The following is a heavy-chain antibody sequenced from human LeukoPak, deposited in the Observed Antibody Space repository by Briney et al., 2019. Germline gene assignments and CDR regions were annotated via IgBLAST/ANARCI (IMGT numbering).Heavy chain of an antibody. Sequence: GGSLRLSCAASGFIFSSYSMNWVRQAPGKGLEWVSSISSSSGYIYYADSVKGRFTISRDNAKNSLYLQMNSLRAEDTAVYYCAKVYYYYYYMDVWGKGTTVTVSS. CDR3: AKVYYYYYYMDV. J-gene: IGHJ6*03. V-gene: IGHV3-21*04. CDR2: ISSSSGYI. CDR1: GFIFSSYS.